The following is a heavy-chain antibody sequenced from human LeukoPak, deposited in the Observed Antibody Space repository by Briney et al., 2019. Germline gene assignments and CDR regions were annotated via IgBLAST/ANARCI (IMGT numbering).Heavy chain of an antibody. CDR1: GYTFTSYD. J-gene: IGHJ4*02. Sequence: ASVKVSCKASGYTFTSYDINWVRQATGQGLEWMGWMNPNSGNTGYAQKFQGRVTIARNTSISTAYMELSSLRSEDTAVYYCARSDYCSGGSCYNYWGQGTLVTVSS. CDR2: MNPNSGNT. V-gene: IGHV1-8*03. D-gene: IGHD2-15*01. CDR3: ARSDYCSGGSCYNY.